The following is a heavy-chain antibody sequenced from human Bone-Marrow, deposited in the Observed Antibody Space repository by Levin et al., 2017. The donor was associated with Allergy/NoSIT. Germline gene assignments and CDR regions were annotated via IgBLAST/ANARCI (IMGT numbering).Heavy chain of an antibody. V-gene: IGHV4-34*01. D-gene: IGHD3/OR15-3a*01. CDR3: ARAGLELDAFDI. CDR2: INHSGST. J-gene: IGHJ3*02. CDR1: GGSFSGYY. Sequence: GSLRLSCAVYGGSFSGYYWSWIRQPPGKGLEWIGEINHSGSTNYNPSLKSRVTISVDTSKNQFSLKLSSVTAADTAVYYCARAGLELDAFDIWGQGTMVTVSS.